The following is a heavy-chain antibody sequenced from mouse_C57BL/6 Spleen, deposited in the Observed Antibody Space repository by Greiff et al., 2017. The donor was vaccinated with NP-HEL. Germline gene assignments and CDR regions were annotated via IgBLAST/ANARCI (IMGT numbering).Heavy chain of an antibody. CDR1: GYTFTSYW. CDR2: IYPGSGST. V-gene: IGHV1-55*01. Sequence: QVQLQQPGAELVKPGASVKMSCKASGYTFTSYWITWVKQRPGQGLEWIGDIYPGSGSTNYNEKFKSKATLTVDTSSSTAYMQLSSLTSEDSAVYYCARRGPGGDYFDYWGQGTTLTVSS. J-gene: IGHJ2*01. CDR3: ARRGPGGDYFDY.